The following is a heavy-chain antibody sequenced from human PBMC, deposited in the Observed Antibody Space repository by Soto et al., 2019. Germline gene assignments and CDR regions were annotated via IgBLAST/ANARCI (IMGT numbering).Heavy chain of an antibody. J-gene: IGHJ5*02. Sequence: PSETPSLTCAVYGGSFSGYYWSWIRQPPGKGLEWIGEINHSGGTNYNPSLKSRVTISVDTSKNQFSLKLSSVTAADTAVYYCARVGPWVPYYYDSSPYTFENWFDPWGQGTLVTVSS. V-gene: IGHV4-34*01. CDR3: ARVGPWVPYYYDSSPYTFENWFDP. CDR2: INHSGGT. D-gene: IGHD3-22*01. CDR1: GGSFSGYY.